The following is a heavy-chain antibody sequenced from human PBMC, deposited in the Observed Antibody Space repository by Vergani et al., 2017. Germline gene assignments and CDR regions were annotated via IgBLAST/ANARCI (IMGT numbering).Heavy chain of an antibody. CDR3: ARSRPYCTSGSCPAI. V-gene: IGHV4-61*02. CDR1: GESIRSGSHY. CDR2: IHTGGST. J-gene: IGHJ4*02. D-gene: IGHD2-15*01. Sequence: QVKLQESGPGLLKPSQTLSLTCTVSGESIRSGSHYWSWIRQPAGKGPEWIGHIHTGGSTDLNPSFKSRVSISVDTSKSQFSLKLNSVTVADTAVYYCARSRPYCTSGSCPAIWAQGTLVTVSS.